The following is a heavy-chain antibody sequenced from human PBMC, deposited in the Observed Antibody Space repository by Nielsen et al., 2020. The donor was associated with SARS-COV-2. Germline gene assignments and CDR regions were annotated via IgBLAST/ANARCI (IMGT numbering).Heavy chain of an antibody. J-gene: IGHJ6*02. D-gene: IGHD3-3*01. CDR3: ARDPDDFWSGFYYGMDV. CDR2: IKQDGSNK. CDR1: GFTFSSYW. V-gene: IGHV3-7*01. Sequence: GESLKISCAASGFTFSSYWMSWVRQAPGKGLEWVANIKQDGSNKYYADSVKGRFTISRDNSKNTLYLQMNSLRAEDTAVYYCARDPDDFWSGFYYGMDVWGQGTTVTVSS.